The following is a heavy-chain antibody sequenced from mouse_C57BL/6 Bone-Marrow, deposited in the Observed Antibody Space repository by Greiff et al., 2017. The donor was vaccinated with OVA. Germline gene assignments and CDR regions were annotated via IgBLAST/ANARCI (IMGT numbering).Heavy chain of an antibody. Sequence: EVKLVESGGGLVQPKGSLKLSCAASGFSFNTYAMNWVRQAPGKGLEWVARIRSKSNNYATYYADSVKDRFTISRDDSESMLYLQMNNLKTEDTAMYYCVRHRGSPWYFDVWGTGTTVTVSS. V-gene: IGHV10-1*01. CDR3: VRHRGSPWYFDV. CDR2: IRSKSNNYAT. J-gene: IGHJ1*03. CDR1: GFSFNTYA. D-gene: IGHD1-1*02.